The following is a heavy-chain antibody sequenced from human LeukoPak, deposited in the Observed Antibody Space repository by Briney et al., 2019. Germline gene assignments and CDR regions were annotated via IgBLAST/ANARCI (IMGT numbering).Heavy chain of an antibody. CDR3: ARDQGSGSYWYYYYGMDV. V-gene: IGHV4-61*01. D-gene: IGHD3-10*01. CDR1: GGSVSSGSYY. CDR2: IYYSGRT. Sequence: SETLSVTCTVSGGSVSSGSYYRSWIRQPPGKGLECIGYIYYSGRTNYNPSLKSRVTISVDTSKNQFSLKLSSVTAADTAVYYCARDQGSGSYWYYYYGMDVWGKGTTVTVSS. J-gene: IGHJ6*04.